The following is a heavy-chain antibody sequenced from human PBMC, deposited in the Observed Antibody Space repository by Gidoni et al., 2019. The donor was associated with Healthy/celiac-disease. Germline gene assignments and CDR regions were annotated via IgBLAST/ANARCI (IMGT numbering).Heavy chain of an antibody. Sequence: EVQLVESGGGLVKPGGSLRLSCAASGFTFSSYSLNWVRQAPGKGLEWVSSISSSSSYIYYADSVKGRFTISRDNAKNSLYLQMNSLRAEDTAVYYCARENNYYDSSGYPAPTIDYWGQGTLVTVSS. D-gene: IGHD3-22*01. CDR2: ISSSSSYI. V-gene: IGHV3-21*01. J-gene: IGHJ4*02. CDR1: GFTFSSYS. CDR3: ARENNYYDSSGYPAPTIDY.